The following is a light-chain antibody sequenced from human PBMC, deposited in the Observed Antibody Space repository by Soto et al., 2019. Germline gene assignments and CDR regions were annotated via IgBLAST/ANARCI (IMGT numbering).Light chain of an antibody. J-gene: IGKJ4*01. CDR1: QSIIDN. V-gene: IGKV3-15*01. Sequence: EIVMTQSPATLSVSPGEGVTLSCRASQSIIDNLAWYQQKPGQTPRLLIYDVYSRASGIPARFSGSSSGTDYTLTISSLHSEDSAVYYCQQYFDWPLTFGGGTNVEI. CDR3: QQYFDWPLT. CDR2: DVY.